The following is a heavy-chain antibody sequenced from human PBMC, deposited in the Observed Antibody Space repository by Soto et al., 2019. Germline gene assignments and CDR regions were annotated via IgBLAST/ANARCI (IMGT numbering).Heavy chain of an antibody. CDR3: AAELGFGKLAVV. CDR2: IIPLFGTT. Sequence: QVQVVQSGVEVRRPGSSVKVSCKASGDTFKNCVISWVRQAPGQGLEWMGGIIPLFGTTDFAQRFQGRLTITTDESTTTADMERSRLRSEDTATDDCAAELGFGKLAVVWGQGTTVIVSS. D-gene: IGHD7-27*01. V-gene: IGHV1-69*01. CDR1: GDTFKNCV. J-gene: IGHJ6*02.